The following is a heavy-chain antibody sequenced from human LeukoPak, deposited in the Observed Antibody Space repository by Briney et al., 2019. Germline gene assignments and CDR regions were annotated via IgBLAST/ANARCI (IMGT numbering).Heavy chain of an antibody. V-gene: IGHV3-9*01. CDR1: GFTFDDYA. CDR3: VRGKQDFDY. CDR2: ISWNSGSI. Sequence: PGGSLRLSCAASGFTFDDYAMHWGRQAPGKGLEWVSGISWNSGSIGYADSVKGRFTISRDNAKNSLYLQMNSLRAEDTAVYYCVRGKQDFDYWGQGTLVTVSS. D-gene: IGHD3-10*01. J-gene: IGHJ4*02.